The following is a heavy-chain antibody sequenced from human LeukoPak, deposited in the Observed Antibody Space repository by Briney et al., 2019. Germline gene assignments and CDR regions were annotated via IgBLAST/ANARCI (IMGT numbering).Heavy chain of an antibody. D-gene: IGHD6-13*01. CDR2: LNPNSGGT. Sequence: GASVKVSCKASGYTFTGYYLHWVRQAPGQGLEWMGWLNPNSGGTNYAQKFQGRVTMTRDTSISTAYMEVSRLRSDDTAVYYCARAPSSGWSGYYFDYWGQETLVTVSS. CDR3: ARAPSSGWSGYYFDY. J-gene: IGHJ4*02. CDR1: GYTFTGYY. V-gene: IGHV1-2*02.